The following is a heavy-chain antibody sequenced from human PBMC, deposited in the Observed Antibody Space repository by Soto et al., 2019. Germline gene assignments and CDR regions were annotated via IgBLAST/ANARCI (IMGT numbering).Heavy chain of an antibody. CDR3: ARGRYSSGWYFDY. D-gene: IGHD6-19*01. V-gene: IGHV4-34*01. CDR1: GGSFSGYY. Sequence: SETLSLTCAVYGGSFSGYYWSWISRPPGKGLEWIGEINHSGSTNYSPSLKSRVTISVDTSKNQFSLKLSSVTAADTAVYYCARGRYSSGWYFDYWGQGTLVTVSS. J-gene: IGHJ4*02. CDR2: INHSGST.